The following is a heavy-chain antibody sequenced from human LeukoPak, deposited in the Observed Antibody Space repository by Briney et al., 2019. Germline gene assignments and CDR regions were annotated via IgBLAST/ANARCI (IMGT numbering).Heavy chain of an antibody. J-gene: IGHJ4*02. D-gene: IGHD5-12*01. Sequence: PRGSLRLSCAASGLTVSSNYRSWVRQAPGKGLEWVSLIYSVSSTYYAVSVQGRFTISRDKSKNTLYLQMTSLIFEDTAVYYCAMGAIVATIDYWGQGALVTVSS. CDR2: IYSVSST. CDR3: AMGAIVATIDY. CDR1: GLTVSSNY. V-gene: IGHV3-66*01.